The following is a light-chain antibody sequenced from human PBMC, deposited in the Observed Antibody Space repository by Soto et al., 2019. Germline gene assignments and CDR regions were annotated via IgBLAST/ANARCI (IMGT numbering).Light chain of an antibody. CDR1: SGHSSYA. J-gene: IGLJ2*01. V-gene: IGLV4-69*01. Sequence: QLVLTQSPSASASLGASVKLTCTLSSGHSSYAIAWHQQQPEKGPRYLMKVNSDGSHNKGHGIPDRFSGSSSGAERYLSISSLQSEDEADYYCQTWGTGVQVVFGGGTKVTVL. CDR3: QTWGTGVQVV. CDR2: VNSDGSH.